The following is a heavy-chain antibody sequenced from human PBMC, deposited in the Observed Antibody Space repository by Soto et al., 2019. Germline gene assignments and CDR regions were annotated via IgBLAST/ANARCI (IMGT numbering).Heavy chain of an antibody. CDR2: INAGNDNT. D-gene: IGHD3-10*01. CDR3: ARESLWFGELLSYFDY. Sequence: QVQLVQSGAEVKKPGASVKVSCKASGYTFTGFALHWVRQAPGQRLEWMGWINAGNDNTRYSQKFQGRVTITSDTXANXAYMELSSLRSEDTAVYYCARESLWFGELLSYFDYWGQGTLVTVSS. CDR1: GYTFTGFA. V-gene: IGHV1-3*01. J-gene: IGHJ4*02.